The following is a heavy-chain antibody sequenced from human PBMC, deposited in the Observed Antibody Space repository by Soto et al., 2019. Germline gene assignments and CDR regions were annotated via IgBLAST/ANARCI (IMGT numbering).Heavy chain of an antibody. J-gene: IGHJ4*02. CDR1: GFTFSSYG. CDR3: AKGGNGWAEGGY. D-gene: IGHD6-19*01. CDR2: IWYDGSNQ. Sequence: PGGSLRLSCAASGFTFSSYGMLWVRQAPGKGLEWVAVIWYDGSNQYYADSVKGRFTISRDNSKNTLYLQMNSLRAEDTAVYYCAKGGNGWAEGGYWGQGTLVTVSS. V-gene: IGHV3-33*06.